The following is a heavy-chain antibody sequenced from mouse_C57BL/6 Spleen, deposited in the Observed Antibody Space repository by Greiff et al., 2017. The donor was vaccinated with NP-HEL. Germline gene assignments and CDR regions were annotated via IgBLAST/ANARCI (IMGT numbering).Heavy chain of an antibody. CDR2: ISYDGSN. CDR3: ARGDYYGSSYYYAMDY. CDR1: GFSFTSGYF. D-gene: IGHD1-1*01. Sequence: DVQLQESGPGLVKPSQSLSLTCSVTGFSFTSGYFWYCLRPFPGNKLEWMGYISYDGSNYYTPSLKNRISITRDTYKNQLFLKLNSMTTEDTATYYCARGDYYGSSYYYAMDYWGQGTSVTVSS. V-gene: IGHV3-6*01. J-gene: IGHJ4*01.